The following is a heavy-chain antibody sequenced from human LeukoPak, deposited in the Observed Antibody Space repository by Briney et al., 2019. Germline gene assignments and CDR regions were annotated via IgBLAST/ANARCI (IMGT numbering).Heavy chain of an antibody. J-gene: IGHJ4*02. CDR1: GFTFSSHW. Sequence: GGSLRLSCVASGFTFSSHWMTWVRQAPGKGLEWVSTISGGGRSTDYADSVKGRFTISRNNSKNTLYLQMNSLRAEDTAVYYCARERYFDYWGQGTLVTVSS. CDR3: ARERYFDY. CDR2: ISGGGRST. V-gene: IGHV3-23*01.